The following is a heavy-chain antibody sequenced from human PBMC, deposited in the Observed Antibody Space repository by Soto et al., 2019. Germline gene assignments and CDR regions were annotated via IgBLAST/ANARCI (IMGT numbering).Heavy chain of an antibody. V-gene: IGHV4-34*01. CDR2: INHSGST. J-gene: IGHJ4*02. CDR1: GGSFSGYY. Sequence: SETLSLTCAVYGGSFSGYYWSWIRQPPGKGLEWIGEINHSGSTNYNPSLKSRVTISVDTSKNQFSLQLNSVTPEDAAVYYCANDPGYSLDYWGQGAQVT. D-gene: IGHD5-12*01. CDR3: ANDPGYSLDY.